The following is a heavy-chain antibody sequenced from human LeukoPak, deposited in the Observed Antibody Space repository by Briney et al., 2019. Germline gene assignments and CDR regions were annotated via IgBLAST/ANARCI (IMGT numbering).Heavy chain of an antibody. J-gene: IGHJ3*02. CDR2: IYYSGST. D-gene: IGHD2-2*01. Sequence: SETLSLTCTVSGGSISSYYWGWIRQPPGKGLEWIGYIYYSGSTNYNPSLKSRVTISVDTSKNQFSLKLSSVTAADTAVYYCARENNAMNAFDIWGQGTMVTVSS. CDR1: GGSISSYY. CDR3: ARENNAMNAFDI. V-gene: IGHV4-59*01.